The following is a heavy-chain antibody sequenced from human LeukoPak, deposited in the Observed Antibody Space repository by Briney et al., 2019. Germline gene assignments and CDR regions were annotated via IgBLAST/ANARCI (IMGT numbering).Heavy chain of an antibody. V-gene: IGHV4-34*01. CDR2: INHSGST. D-gene: IGHD3-22*01. CDR1: GGSFSGYY. J-gene: IGHJ5*02. Sequence: SETLSLTCAVYGGSFSGYYWSWIRQPPGKGLEWIGEINHSGSTNYNPSLKSRVTISVDTSKNQFSLKLSSVTAADTAVYYCARTAFYDSSGYPTRGWFDPWGQGTLVTVSS. CDR3: ARTAFYDSSGYPTRGWFDP.